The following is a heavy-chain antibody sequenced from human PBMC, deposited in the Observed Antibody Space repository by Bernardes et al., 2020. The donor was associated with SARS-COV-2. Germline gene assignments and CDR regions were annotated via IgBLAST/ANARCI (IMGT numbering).Heavy chain of an antibody. J-gene: IGHJ5*01. Sequence: QAPGKRLEWVANIKPDGSETYYSDSVKCRFTISRDNAKNSVSLQMNSLRVDDTAIYYCARDRTSYYSGCDSWGQGNLVNGSS. V-gene: IGHV3-7*03. D-gene: IGHD6-19*01. CDR3: ARDRTSYYSGCDS. CDR2: IKPDGSET.